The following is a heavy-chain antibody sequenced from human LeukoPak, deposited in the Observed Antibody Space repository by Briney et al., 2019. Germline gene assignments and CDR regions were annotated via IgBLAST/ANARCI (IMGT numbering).Heavy chain of an antibody. V-gene: IGHV5-51*01. Sequence: GESLKISCKASGYRLTSYWIGWVRQMPGKGLEWVGIIYPSDSDARYSPSFQGQVTISADKSINTAYLQWSSLKASDTAMYYCARRNYDILTGYYNDYFDYWGQGTLVTVSS. CDR1: GYRLTSYW. CDR3: ARRNYDILTGYYNDYFDY. J-gene: IGHJ4*02. CDR2: IYPSDSDA. D-gene: IGHD3-9*01.